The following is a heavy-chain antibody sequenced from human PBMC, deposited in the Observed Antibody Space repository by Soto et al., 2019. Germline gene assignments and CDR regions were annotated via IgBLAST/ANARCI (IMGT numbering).Heavy chain of an antibody. J-gene: IGHJ6*02. CDR3: ATQGTYYGMDV. D-gene: IGHD3-10*01. Sequence: ETLSLTCRISGGSISSYYWNWIRQAPGKGLEWMGSIDPSDSYTNYSPSFQGHVTISADKSISTAYLQWSSLKASDTAMYYCATQGTYYGMDVWCQGTTVTVSS. CDR2: IDPSDSYT. V-gene: IGHV5-10-1*01. CDR1: GGSISSYY.